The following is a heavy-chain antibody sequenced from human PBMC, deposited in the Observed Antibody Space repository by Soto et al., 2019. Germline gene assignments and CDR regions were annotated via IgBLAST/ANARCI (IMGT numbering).Heavy chain of an antibody. CDR3: AREGYDRRNYYYYAMDV. CDR2: IYYSGST. V-gene: IGHV4-59*01. J-gene: IGHJ6*02. D-gene: IGHD3-22*01. CDR1: GGSISTYY. Sequence: PSETLSLTCTVSGGSISTYYWSWIRQPPGKGLEWIGYIYYSGSTNYNPSLKSRVTISVDTSKNQFSLKLSSVTAADTAVYYCAREGYDRRNYYYYAMDVWGQGTTVTVSS.